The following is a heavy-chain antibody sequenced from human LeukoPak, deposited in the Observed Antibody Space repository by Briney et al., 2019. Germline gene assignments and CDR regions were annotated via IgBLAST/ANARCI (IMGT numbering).Heavy chain of an antibody. D-gene: IGHD6-19*01. CDR1: GYSISSGYY. CDR3: ARGNSGWYLGLGFDY. Sequence: SETLSLTCTVSGYSISSGYYWGWIRQPPGKGLEWIGSIYHSGSTYYNPSLKSRVSISIDTSKNQFSLKLRSVTAADTAVYYCARGNSGWYLGLGFDYWGQGTLVTVSS. J-gene: IGHJ4*02. V-gene: IGHV4-38-2*02. CDR2: IYHSGST.